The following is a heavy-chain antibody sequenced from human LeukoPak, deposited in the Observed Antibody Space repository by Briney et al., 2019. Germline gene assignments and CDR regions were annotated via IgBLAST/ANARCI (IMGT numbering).Heavy chain of an antibody. J-gene: IGHJ3*02. CDR2: ISGSGGST. CDR3: AKDSYEDLEWEPAGGAFDI. CDR1: GFTFSSYG. D-gene: IGHD3-3*01. Sequence: GGSLRLSCAASGFTFSSYGMHWVRQAPGKGLEWVSAISGSGGSTYYADSVKGRFTISRDNSKNTLYLQMNSLRAEDTAVYYCAKDSYEDLEWEPAGGAFDIWGQGTMVTVSS. V-gene: IGHV3-23*01.